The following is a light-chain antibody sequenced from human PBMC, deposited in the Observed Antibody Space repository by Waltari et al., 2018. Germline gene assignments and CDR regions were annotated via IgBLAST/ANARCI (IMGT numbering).Light chain of an antibody. J-gene: IGLJ2*01. Sequence: SYELTQPPSVSLSPGQTARITCSGAGLPRQYACWYQQKSGQAPVLVIYEDTKRPSGIPERFSGSSSGTMATLTISGAQVEDEADYYCYSIGNSGNPVFGGGTKLTVL. CDR3: YSIGNSGNPV. V-gene: IGLV3-10*01. CDR1: GLPRQY. CDR2: EDT.